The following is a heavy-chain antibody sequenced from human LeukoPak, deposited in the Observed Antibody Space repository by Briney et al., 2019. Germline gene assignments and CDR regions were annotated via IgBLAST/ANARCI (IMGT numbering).Heavy chain of an antibody. V-gene: IGHV4-59*01. CDR1: GDSINDYY. CDR2: IYYSGTT. D-gene: IGHD2-2*01. J-gene: IGHJ5*02. CDR3: ARRFCSSAGCHRTFNYFDP. Sequence: SETLSLTCTVSGDSINDYYWTWIRQPPGKRLEWIGCIYYSGTTTYNPSLRSRVTISLDTSKNQFSLKLSSVTAADTAVYYCARRFCSSAGCHRTFNYFDPWGPGTLVTVSS.